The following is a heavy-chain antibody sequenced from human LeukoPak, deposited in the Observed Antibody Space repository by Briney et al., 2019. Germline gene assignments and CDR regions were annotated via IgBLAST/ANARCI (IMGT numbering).Heavy chain of an antibody. CDR2: ISGSGGST. CDR3: AKDRLGGSYPTLFDY. J-gene: IGHJ4*02. CDR1: GFAVSGNY. D-gene: IGHD1-26*01. Sequence: PGGSLRLSCAASGFAVSGNYMNWVRQSPGKGLEWVSAISGSGGSTYYADSVKGRFTISRDNSKNTLYLQMNSLRAEDTAVYYCAKDRLGGSYPTLFDYWGQGTLVTVSS. V-gene: IGHV3-23*01.